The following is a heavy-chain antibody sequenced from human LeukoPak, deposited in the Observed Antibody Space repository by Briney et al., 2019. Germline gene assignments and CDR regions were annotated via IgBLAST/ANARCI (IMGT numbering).Heavy chain of an antibody. Sequence: GGSLRLSCAASGFTFSAYWMTWVRQAPGKGLAWVANIIEGGDVKYYVDSVKGRSTISRDNTKNSLYLQMTSLRADDTAVHYCARVGKNGWDFDHWGQGTLVTVSS. CDR1: GFTFSAYW. V-gene: IGHV3-7*01. CDR3: ARVGKNGWDFDH. CDR2: IIEGGDVK. D-gene: IGHD6-19*01. J-gene: IGHJ4*02.